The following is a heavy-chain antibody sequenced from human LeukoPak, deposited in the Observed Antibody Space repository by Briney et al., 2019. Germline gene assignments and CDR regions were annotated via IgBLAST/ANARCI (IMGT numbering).Heavy chain of an antibody. J-gene: IGHJ5*02. CDR3: ARSGQGWFDP. CDR1: GFAFSDYS. Sequence: GGSLRLSCAASGFAFSDYSMNWVRQAPGKGLEWVANIRGSGSGMGSGNYYAGSVKGRFTISRDNAKNPLYLQMNSLRAEDTAFYYCARSGQGWFDPWGQGTLVTVSS. V-gene: IGHV3-21*05. CDR2: IRGSGSGMGSGN.